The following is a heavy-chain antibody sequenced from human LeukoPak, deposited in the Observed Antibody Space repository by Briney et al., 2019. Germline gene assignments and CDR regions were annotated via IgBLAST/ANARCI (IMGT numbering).Heavy chain of an antibody. CDR1: GGTFGSYA. CDR2: IIPILGIA. J-gene: IGHJ6*02. V-gene: IGHV1-69*10. D-gene: IGHD1-26*01. CDR3: ARDRYYYYYYGMDV. Sequence: SVKVSCKASGGTFGSYAISWVRQAPGQGLEWMGGIIPILGIANYAQKFQGRVTITADKSTSTAYMELSSLRSEDTAVYYCARDRYYYYYYGMDVWGQGTTVTVSS.